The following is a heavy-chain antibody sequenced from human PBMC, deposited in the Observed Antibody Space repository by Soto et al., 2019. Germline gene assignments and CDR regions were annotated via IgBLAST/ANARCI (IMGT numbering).Heavy chain of an antibody. CDR3: ARDRAPGEMATTFDY. CDR2: ISIDGSST. J-gene: IGHJ4*02. Sequence: VGSLRLSCAASGFSFDNYWMHWVRQSPGKGLVWVSRISIDGSSTNYADSVKGRFTISRDNAKKTLYLLMNSLRAEDTAVYYCARDRAPGEMATTFDYWGLGTLVTVSS. V-gene: IGHV3-74*01. CDR1: GFSFDNYW.